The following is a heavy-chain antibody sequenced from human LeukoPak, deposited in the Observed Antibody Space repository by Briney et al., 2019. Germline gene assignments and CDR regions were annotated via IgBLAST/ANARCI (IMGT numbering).Heavy chain of an antibody. Sequence: GGSLRLSCAASGFTFSRYWMHWVRQAPGKGLVWVSCIKSDGSSTSIADSAKGRFTISRDKAKNTVYLQMNSLRAEDTAVYYCVRDNRSYNFDYWGQGTLVTVSS. V-gene: IGHV3-74*01. J-gene: IGHJ4*02. CDR2: IKSDGSST. CDR1: GFTFSRYW. D-gene: IGHD1-26*01. CDR3: VRDNRSYNFDY.